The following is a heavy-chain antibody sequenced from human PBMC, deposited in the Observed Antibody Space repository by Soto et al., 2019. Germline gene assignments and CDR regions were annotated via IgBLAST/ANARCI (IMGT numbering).Heavy chain of an antibody. D-gene: IGHD3-10*01. Sequence: GESLKISCKGSVYSFPSYWIGWVRQMPGKGLEWMGIIHPGDSDTRYSPSFQGQVTISADKSISTAFLQWSSLKASDTAMYYCARRRDDSGSRPFYYWAQGTLVTVSS. CDR3: ARRRDDSGSRPFYY. J-gene: IGHJ4*02. CDR1: VYSFPSYW. V-gene: IGHV5-51*01. CDR2: IHPGDSDT.